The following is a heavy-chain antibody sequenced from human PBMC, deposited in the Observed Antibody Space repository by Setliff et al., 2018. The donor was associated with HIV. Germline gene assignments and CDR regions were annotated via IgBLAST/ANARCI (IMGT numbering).Heavy chain of an antibody. CDR3: ARSPKESSIAVAGLYFDY. CDR1: GYTFTSHV. V-gene: IGHV1-2*02. J-gene: IGHJ4*02. CDR2: SNPNTGGT. Sequence: ASVKVSCKASGYTFTSHVIHWVRQAPGQGLEWMGWSNPNTGGTKYAQKFQGRVTMTMDTSTSTVYMELSSLRSEDTAVYYCARSPKESSIAVAGLYFDYWGQGTLVTVSS. D-gene: IGHD6-19*01.